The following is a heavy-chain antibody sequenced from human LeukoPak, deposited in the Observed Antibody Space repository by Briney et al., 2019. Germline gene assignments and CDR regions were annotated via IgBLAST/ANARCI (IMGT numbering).Heavy chain of an antibody. CDR3: ARVQTQASSQGPYDY. J-gene: IGHJ4*02. V-gene: IGHV1-2*02. Sequence: EASVKVSCKASGGTFSSYAISWVRQAPGQGLERMGWINPNSGGTNYAQKFQGRVTMTRDTSISTAYMELSRLRSDDTAVYYCARVQTQASSQGPYDYWGQGTLVTVSS. CDR1: GGTFSSYA. CDR2: INPNSGGT.